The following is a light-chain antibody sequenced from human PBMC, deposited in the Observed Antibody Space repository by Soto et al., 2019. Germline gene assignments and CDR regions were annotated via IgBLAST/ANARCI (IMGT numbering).Light chain of an antibody. CDR2: AVS. Sequence: DIRMTQSPSSLSASVGDRVTITCRASQGISNDLGWYQQKPGKAPKRLIYAVSSLQSAVPSRFSGSGSGTEFTLTISSLQPEDFATYYCLQHSYPFTFGQGTKLEIK. V-gene: IGKV1-17*01. J-gene: IGKJ2*01. CDR3: LQHSYPFT. CDR1: QGISND.